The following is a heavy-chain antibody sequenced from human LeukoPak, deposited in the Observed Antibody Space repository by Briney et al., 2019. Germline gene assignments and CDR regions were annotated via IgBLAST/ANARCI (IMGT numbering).Heavy chain of an antibody. V-gene: IGHV4-39*01. Sequence: PSETLSLTCTVSGGSISSISSYWGWIRQPPGNGLEWIGSIYYSGSTYYNPSLKSRVTISVDTSKNQFSLKLSSVTAADTAVYYCASSGWRGFDYWGQGTLVTVSS. D-gene: IGHD6-19*01. CDR1: GGSISSISSY. CDR2: IYYSGST. CDR3: ASSGWRGFDY. J-gene: IGHJ4*02.